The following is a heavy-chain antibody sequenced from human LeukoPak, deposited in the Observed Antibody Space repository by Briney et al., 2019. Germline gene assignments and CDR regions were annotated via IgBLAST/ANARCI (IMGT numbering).Heavy chain of an antibody. Sequence: SQTLSLTCTVSAGSINSGDYYWSWIRQPAGKGLEWIGRIYSPGTNYNYNPSVKSRVTISIDTSKNQFSLKLTSVTAADTAVYYCARGIGTSYDSSRDAFDIGGQGTMVTVSS. CDR1: AGSINSGDYY. CDR3: ARGIGTSYDSSRDAFDI. J-gene: IGHJ3*02. CDR2: IYSPGT. D-gene: IGHD3-22*01. V-gene: IGHV4-61*02.